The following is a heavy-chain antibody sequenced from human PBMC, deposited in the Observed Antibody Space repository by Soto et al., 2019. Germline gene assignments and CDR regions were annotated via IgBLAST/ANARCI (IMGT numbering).Heavy chain of an antibody. J-gene: IGHJ4*02. CDR1: GGSVSSGSYY. CDR2: IYYSGST. D-gene: IGHD6-6*01. Sequence: SETLSLTCTVSGGSVSSGSYYWSWIRQPPGKGLEWIGYIYYSGSTNYNPSLKSRVTISVDTSKNQFSLKLSSVTAADTAVYYCAREYSSSSSFAYWGQGTRATVSS. V-gene: IGHV4-61*01. CDR3: AREYSSSSSFAY.